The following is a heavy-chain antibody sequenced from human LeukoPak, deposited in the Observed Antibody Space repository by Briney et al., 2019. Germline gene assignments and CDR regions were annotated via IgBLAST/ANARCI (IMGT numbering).Heavy chain of an antibody. CDR1: EITFTNYW. J-gene: IGHJ4*02. CDR3: VNGVVNAYRFDY. CDR2: LKQDGSQK. Sequence: PGGSLRLSCAASEITFTNYWMTWVRQAPGKGLEWVASLKQDGSQKFYVDSVKGRFTISGDNAKNSLYLQMNSLRAEDTAVYYCVNGVVNAYRFDYWGQGTLVTVSS. D-gene: IGHD3-3*01. V-gene: IGHV3-7*01.